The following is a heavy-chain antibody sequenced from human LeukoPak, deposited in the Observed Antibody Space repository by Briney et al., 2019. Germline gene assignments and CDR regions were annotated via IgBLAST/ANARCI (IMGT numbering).Heavy chain of an antibody. D-gene: IGHD6-6*01. J-gene: IGHJ5*02. V-gene: IGHV1-24*01. CDR1: GYTLTELS. CDR2: FDPEDGET. CDR3: ATALRIAARQGWFDP. Sequence: ASVNVSCKVSGYTLTELSMHWVRQAPGKGLEWMGGFDPEDGETIYAQKFQGRVTMTEDTSTDTAYMELSSLRSEDTAVYYCATALRIAARQGWFDPWGQGTLVTVSS.